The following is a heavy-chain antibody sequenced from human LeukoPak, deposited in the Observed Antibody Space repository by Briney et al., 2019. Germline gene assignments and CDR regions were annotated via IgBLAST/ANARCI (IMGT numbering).Heavy chain of an antibody. V-gene: IGHV3-33*01. Sequence: PGRSLRLSCAASGFTFSSYGMHWVRQAPGKGLEWVAVIWYDGSNKYYADSVKGRFTISRVNSKNTLYLQMNSLRAEDTAVYYCATEGVVVAATFDYWGQGTLVTVSS. CDR2: IWYDGSNK. J-gene: IGHJ4*02. CDR3: ATEGVVVAATFDY. D-gene: IGHD2-15*01. CDR1: GFTFSSYG.